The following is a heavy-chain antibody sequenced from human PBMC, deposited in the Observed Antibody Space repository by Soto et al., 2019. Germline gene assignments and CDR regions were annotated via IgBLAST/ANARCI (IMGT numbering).Heavy chain of an antibody. J-gene: IGHJ4*02. CDR1: VGSISSSNW. CDR3: AREGDTSRFFDY. Sequence: QVQLQESGPGLVKPSGTLSLTCAVSVGSISSSNWWSWARQPPGKGLEWIGETYHSGRTNYNPSLKSRVTISVDRSKDQFSLKVSSVTAADAAVYYCAREGDTSRFFDYWGQGSLVTVSS. CDR2: TYHSGRT. D-gene: IGHD6-13*01. V-gene: IGHV4-4*02.